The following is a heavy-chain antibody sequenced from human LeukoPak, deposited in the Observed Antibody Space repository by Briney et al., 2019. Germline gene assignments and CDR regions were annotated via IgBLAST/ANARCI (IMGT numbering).Heavy chain of an antibody. V-gene: IGHV3-33*01. CDR3: ARDRLTTVTTFHFDY. J-gene: IGHJ4*02. CDR2: IWYDRTNK. CDR1: GFTFSTYA. D-gene: IGHD4-17*01. Sequence: GGSLRLSCAASGFTFSTYAMHWVRQAPGKGLEWVAVIWYDRTNKYYADSVKGRFTIHRDNSKNTLYVQMSSLRAEDTAVYYCARDRLTTVTTFHFDYWGQGTLVTVSS.